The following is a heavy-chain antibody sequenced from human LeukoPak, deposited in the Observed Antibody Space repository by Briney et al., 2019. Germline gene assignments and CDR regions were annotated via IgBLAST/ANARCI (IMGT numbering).Heavy chain of an antibody. CDR2: IKSKAYGGTI. CDR3: TTDYGSSISSYYYYGMDV. CDR1: GFTFSNAW. Sequence: GGSLRLSCAASGFTFSNAWMNWVRQAPGEGLEWVGRIKSKAYGGTIDYAAPVKGRYTISRDDSKNTLYLQMNSLKTEDTAVYYCTTDYGSSISSYYYYGMDVWGQGTTVTVSS. J-gene: IGHJ6*02. V-gene: IGHV3-15*07. D-gene: IGHD2-21*01.